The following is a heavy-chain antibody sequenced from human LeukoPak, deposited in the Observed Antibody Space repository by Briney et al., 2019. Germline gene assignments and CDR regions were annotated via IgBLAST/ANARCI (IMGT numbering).Heavy chain of an antibody. CDR1: GFTFSSYG. J-gene: IGHJ6*02. D-gene: IGHD2/OR15-2a*01. V-gene: IGHV3-30*18. CDR3: AKDLFPESDYYYYYGMDV. Sequence: GGSLRLSCAASGFTFSSYGMHWVRQAPGKGLEWVAVISYDGSNKYYADSVKGRFTISRDNSKNTLYLQMNSLRAEDTAVHYCAKDLFPESDYYYYYGMDVWGQGTTVTVSS. CDR2: ISYDGSNK.